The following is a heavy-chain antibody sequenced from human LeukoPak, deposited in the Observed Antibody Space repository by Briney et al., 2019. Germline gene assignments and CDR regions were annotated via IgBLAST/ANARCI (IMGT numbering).Heavy chain of an antibody. CDR1: GYTFTSYG. D-gene: IGHD2-2*02. Sequence: ASVKVSCKASGYTFTSYGISWVRQAPGQGLEWMGWISAYNGNTNYAQKLQGRVTMTTDTSTSTAYMELRSLRSEDTAVYYCASGPGYCSSTSCYSPEGYWGQGTLVTVSS. J-gene: IGHJ4*02. V-gene: IGHV1-18*01. CDR3: ASGPGYCSSTSCYSPEGY. CDR2: ISAYNGNT.